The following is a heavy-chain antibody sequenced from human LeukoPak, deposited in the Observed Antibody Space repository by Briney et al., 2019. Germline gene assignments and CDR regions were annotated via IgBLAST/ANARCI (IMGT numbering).Heavy chain of an antibody. Sequence: SETLSLTCTVSGGSIRSYSWSRIRQPPGKGLEWIGFIYYSGNTNYNPSLQSRVNISVDTSKNQFFLRLTSVTAADTAVYYCARVGAVSGSIIDYWGQGTLVTVSS. CDR1: GGSIRSYS. CDR3: ARVGAVSGSIIDY. D-gene: IGHD3-16*01. V-gene: IGHV4-59*13. J-gene: IGHJ4*02. CDR2: IYYSGNT.